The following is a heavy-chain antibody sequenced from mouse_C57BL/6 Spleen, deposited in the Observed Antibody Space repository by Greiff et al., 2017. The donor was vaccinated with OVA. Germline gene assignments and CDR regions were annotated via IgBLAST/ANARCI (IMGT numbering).Heavy chain of an antibody. V-gene: IGHV1-64*01. Sequence: VQLQQPGAELVKPGASVKLSCKASGYTFTSYWMHWVKQRPGPGLEWIGVIHPNSGGTNYNEKFKSKATLTVDKSSSTAYMQLSSLTSEDSAVYYCAIEGETRPDAMDYWGQGTSVTVSS. CDR2: IHPNSGGT. J-gene: IGHJ4*01. D-gene: IGHD2-13*01. CDR1: GYTFTSYW. CDR3: AIEGETRPDAMDY.